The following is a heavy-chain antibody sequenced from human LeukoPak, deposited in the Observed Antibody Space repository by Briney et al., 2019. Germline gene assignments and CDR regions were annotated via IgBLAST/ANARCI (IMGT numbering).Heavy chain of an antibody. V-gene: IGHV3-48*01. J-gene: IGHJ6*02. CDR3: AGDGDRYYDMDA. CDR2: IGASGRTT. D-gene: IGHD7-27*01. CDR1: GFTVVTYS. Sequence: GGSLRLSCAASGFTVVTYSMNWVRQAPGKGLDWVSYIGASGRTTYYADSVKGRFTISRDNAKNSLYLQMNSLRAEDTAVYYCAGDGDRYYDMDAWGQGTTVTVSS.